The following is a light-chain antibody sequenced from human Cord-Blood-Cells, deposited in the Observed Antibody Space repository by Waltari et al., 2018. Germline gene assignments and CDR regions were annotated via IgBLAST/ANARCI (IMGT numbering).Light chain of an antibody. CDR3: CSYAGSSTYV. CDR1: SSDVGSYNL. J-gene: IGLJ1*01. CDR2: EGS. V-gene: IGLV2-23*01. Sequence: QSALTQPAPVSGSPGQSITISCTGTSSDVGSYNLVSWYQQHPGKAPNLMIYEGSKRPAGVSKRYSGSRSGNTASRTIAGLQAEDEANYYCCSYAGSSTYVCGTGTRVTV.